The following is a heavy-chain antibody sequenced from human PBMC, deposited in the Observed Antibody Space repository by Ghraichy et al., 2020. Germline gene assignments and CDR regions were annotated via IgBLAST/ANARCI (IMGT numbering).Heavy chain of an antibody. J-gene: IGHJ5*02. V-gene: IGHV4-34*01. CDR2: INHSGST. CDR1: GGSFSGYY. CDR3: ARGQYSSSTIYSYWFDP. D-gene: IGHD6-6*01. Sequence: SETLSLTCAVYGGSFSGYYWSWIRQPPGKGLEWIGEINHSGSTNYNPSLKSRVTISVDTSKNQFSLKLSSVTAADTAVYYCARGQYSSSTIYSYWFDPWGQGTLVTVSS.